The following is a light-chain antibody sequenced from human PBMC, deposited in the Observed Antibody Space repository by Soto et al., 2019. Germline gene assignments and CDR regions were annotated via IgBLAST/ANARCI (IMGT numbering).Light chain of an antibody. CDR2: LNSDGSH. J-gene: IGLJ3*02. Sequence: QLVLTQSPSASASLGASVNLTCTLSSGHSSYAIAWHHQQPEKGPRFLMMLNSDGSHNKGDGIPDRFSGSSSGTERYLTISSLQSEDEADYYCQTWVTSIRMFGGGTKLTVL. CDR3: QTWVTSIRM. CDR1: SGHSSYA. V-gene: IGLV4-69*01.